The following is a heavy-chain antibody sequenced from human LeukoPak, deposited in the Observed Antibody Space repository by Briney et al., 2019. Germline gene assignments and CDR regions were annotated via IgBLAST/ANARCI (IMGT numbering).Heavy chain of an antibody. CDR1: GGSINSGDYF. CDR3: ARVAFDDYGDYGWFAP. Sequence: SETLSLTCTVSGGSINSGDYFWSWIRQHPGKGLEWIGYIYYSGSTYYNPSLKSRVTISVDTSKNQFSLNLSSVTAADTAVYYCARVAFDDYGDYGWFAPWGQGTLVTVSS. V-gene: IGHV4-31*03. D-gene: IGHD4-17*01. CDR2: IYYSGST. J-gene: IGHJ5*02.